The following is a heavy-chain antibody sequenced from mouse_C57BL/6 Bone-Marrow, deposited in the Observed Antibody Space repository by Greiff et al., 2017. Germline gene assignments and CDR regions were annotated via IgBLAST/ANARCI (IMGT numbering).Heavy chain of an antibody. CDR1: GYTFTSYW. J-gene: IGHJ2*01. V-gene: IGHV1-61*01. CDR3: ARGDYGSSGYYFDY. D-gene: IGHD1-1*01. Sequence: QVQLQQSGAELVRPGSPVKLSCKASGYTFTSYWMDWVKQRPGQGLEWIGNIYPSDSETHYNQKFKDKATLTVDKSSSTAYMQLSSLTSEDSAVYYCARGDYGSSGYYFDYWGQGTTLTVSS. CDR2: IYPSDSET.